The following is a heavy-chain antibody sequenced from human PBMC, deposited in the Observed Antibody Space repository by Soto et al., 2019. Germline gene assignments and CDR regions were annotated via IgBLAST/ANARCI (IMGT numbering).Heavy chain of an antibody. V-gene: IGHV5-51*01. CDR1: GYRFACYW. CDR2: IYPGDSDT. J-gene: IGHJ6*02. D-gene: IGHD3-22*01. CDR3: ASARMKIVVVITTGYCGLAV. Sequence: GESLKISCKGSGYRFACYWIGWVRQMPGKGLEWMGIIYPGDSDTRYSPSFQGQVTISADKSISTAYLQWSSLKASDTAMYYCASARMKIVVVITTGYCGLAVWGQGTTVTVFS.